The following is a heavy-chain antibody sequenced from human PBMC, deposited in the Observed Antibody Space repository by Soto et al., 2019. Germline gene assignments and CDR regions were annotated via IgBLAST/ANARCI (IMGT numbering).Heavy chain of an antibody. CDR2: IKHDGSQS. Sequence: GGSLRLSCITSGFTFSKFWMSWVRQAPGKGLEWVANIKHDGSQSYYEDSVKGRFTISRDNAKNSLYLQVNSLRVDDTAVYFCARLLLYSTPGRGWFDPRGQGALVTVSS. V-gene: IGHV3-7*03. J-gene: IGHJ5*02. D-gene: IGHD2-8*02. CDR1: GFTFSKFW. CDR3: ARLLLYSTPGRGWFDP.